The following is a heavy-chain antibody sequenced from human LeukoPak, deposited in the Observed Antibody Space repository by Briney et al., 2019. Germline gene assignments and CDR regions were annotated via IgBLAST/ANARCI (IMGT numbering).Heavy chain of an antibody. D-gene: IGHD6-6*01. CDR3: ARELDSSSSGPYFDY. CDR2: IYTSGST. V-gene: IGHV4-4*07. CDR1: GGSTSSYY. Sequence: PSETLSLTCTVSGGSTSSYYWSWIRQPAGKGLEWIGRIYTSGSTNYNPSLKSRVTMSVDTSKNQFSLELSSVTAADTAVYYCARELDSSSSGPYFDYWGQGTLVTVSS. J-gene: IGHJ4*02.